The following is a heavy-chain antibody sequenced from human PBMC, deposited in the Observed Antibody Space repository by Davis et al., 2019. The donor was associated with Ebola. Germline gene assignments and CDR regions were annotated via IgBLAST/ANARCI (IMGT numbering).Heavy chain of an antibody. Sequence: SETLSLTCTVSGGSISSYYWSWIRQPPGKGLEWIGYIYYSGSTYYNPSLKSRVTISVDTSKNQFSLKLSSVTAADTAVYYCARRLRGTAAGGIFDYWGQGTLVTVSS. CDR1: GGSISSYY. V-gene: IGHV4-59*08. J-gene: IGHJ4*02. D-gene: IGHD6-13*01. CDR3: ARRLRGTAAGGIFDY. CDR2: IYYSGST.